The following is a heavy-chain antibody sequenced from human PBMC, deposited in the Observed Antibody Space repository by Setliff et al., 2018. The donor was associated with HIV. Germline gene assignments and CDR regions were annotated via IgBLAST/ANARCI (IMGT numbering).Heavy chain of an antibody. CDR2: ISTYNGST. V-gene: IGHV1-18*01. D-gene: IGHD4-4*01. CDR1: GYMFTSYG. CDR3: ARDMDYSNPDY. J-gene: IGHJ4*02. Sequence: ASVKVSCKASGYMFTSYGIGWVRQAPGQGLEWMAWISTYNGSTNYAPQFQGRVSVTTDTATSTVHMELRSLRSDDTAMYYCARDMDYSNPDYWGQGTLVTVSS.